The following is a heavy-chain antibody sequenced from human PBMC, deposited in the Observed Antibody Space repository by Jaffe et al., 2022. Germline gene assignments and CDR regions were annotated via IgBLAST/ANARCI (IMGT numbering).Heavy chain of an antibody. CDR1: GGTFSSYT. V-gene: IGHV1-69*02. J-gene: IGHJ4*02. Sequence: QVQLVQSGAEVKKPGSSVKVSCKASGGTFSSYTISWVRQAPGQGLEWMGRIIPILGIANYAQKFQGRVTITADKSTSTAYMELSSLRSEDTAVYYCARVGFGELFEDYWGQGTLVTVSS. CDR3: ARVGFGELFEDY. CDR2: IIPILGIA. D-gene: IGHD3-10*01.